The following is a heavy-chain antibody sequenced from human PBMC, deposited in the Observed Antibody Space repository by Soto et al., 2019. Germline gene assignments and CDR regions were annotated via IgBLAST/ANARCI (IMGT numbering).Heavy chain of an antibody. V-gene: IGHV4-59*01. CDR3: VKEAYIGDAHAINH. J-gene: IGHJ5*02. CDR2: NYHCGST. CDR1: GVTICTYY. Sequence: SETLSLTCAVSGVTICTYYWSWIRQPLGKGLEWIGYNYHCGSTNYNPSLKSRVTISVYTSLDQFALRLSSVPAADTALYYCVKEAYIGDAHAINHWGKGPPVALSS. D-gene: IGHD5-12*01.